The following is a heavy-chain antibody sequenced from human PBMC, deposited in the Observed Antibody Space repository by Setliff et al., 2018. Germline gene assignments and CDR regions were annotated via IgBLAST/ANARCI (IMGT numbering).Heavy chain of an antibody. CDR2: IYPGDSDT. CDR3: ARRGWGSSSGDCYSPKGCYYYYMDV. V-gene: IGHV5-51*01. J-gene: IGHJ6*03. D-gene: IGHD2-21*02. CDR1: GYSFTNYW. Sequence: PGESLKISCKGSGYSFTNYWIGWVRQMPGKGLEWMGIIYPGDSDTRYSPSFQGQVTISADKSIGTAYLQWSSLKASDTAIYYCARRGWGSSSGDCYSPKGCYYYYMDVWGKGTTVTVSS.